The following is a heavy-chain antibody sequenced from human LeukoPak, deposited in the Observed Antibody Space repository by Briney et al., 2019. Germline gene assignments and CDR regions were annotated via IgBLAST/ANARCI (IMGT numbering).Heavy chain of an antibody. D-gene: IGHD1-20*01. CDR1: GYSFTGYS. J-gene: IGHJ4*02. CDR2: INPNSGGT. Sequence: ASVKVSCKASGYSFTGYSMHWVRQAPGQGLEWMGWINPNSGGTKFAQKVQGRVTMTRDTSISTAYMEVSRLRSDDTAVYYCATQNNSYFDYWGQGTLVTVSS. CDR3: ATQNNSYFDY. V-gene: IGHV1-2*02.